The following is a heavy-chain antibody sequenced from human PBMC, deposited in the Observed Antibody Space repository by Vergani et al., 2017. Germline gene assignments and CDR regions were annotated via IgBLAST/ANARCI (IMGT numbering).Heavy chain of an antibody. CDR2: ISGSGGST. Sequence: EVQLLESGGGLVQPGGSLRLSCAASGFTFSSYAMSWVRQAPGKGLEWVSAISGSGGSTYYADSVKGRFTISRDNSKNTLYLQMNSLRAEDTAVYYCAKDLLSYDFWSGYYTGSTNYYYYGMDVWGQGTTVTVSS. D-gene: IGHD3-3*01. J-gene: IGHJ6*02. V-gene: IGHV3-23*01. CDR1: GFTFSSYA. CDR3: AKDLLSYDFWSGYYTGSTNYYYYGMDV.